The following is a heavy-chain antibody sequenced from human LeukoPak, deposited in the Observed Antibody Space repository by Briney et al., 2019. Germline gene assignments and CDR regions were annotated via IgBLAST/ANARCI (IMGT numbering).Heavy chain of an antibody. J-gene: IGHJ4*02. V-gene: IGHV4-39*07. CDR1: GGSISSSNHY. CDR2: IYYSGST. D-gene: IGHD3-3*01. Sequence: SETLSLACGVSGGSISSSNHYWGWIRQPPGKGLEWIGSIYYSGSTYYNPSLQSRVTVSVDTSKNQFSLKLSSVTAADTAVYYCARVNTFWRTYHAGAFDYWGQGTLVTVSS. CDR3: ARVNTFWRTYHAGAFDY.